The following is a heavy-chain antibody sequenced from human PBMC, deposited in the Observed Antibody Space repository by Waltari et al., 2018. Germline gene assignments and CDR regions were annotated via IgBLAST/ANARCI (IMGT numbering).Heavy chain of an antibody. V-gene: IGHV3-49*02. CDR2: TRSSAYYGTA. D-gene: IGHD3-3*01. CDR3: SGVKGTFWSGYCFDN. J-gene: IGHJ4*02. CDR1: GFTLGYDG. Sequence: EVQLVESGGALIQPGQSLRLSCTASGFTLGYDGRSWVRQAPGKGLGWVGFTRSSAYYGTAEYAASVKGRFTISRDDSKGIAYLEMTSLKAEDTAVYYCSGVKGTFWSGYCFDNWGQGTLVTVSA.